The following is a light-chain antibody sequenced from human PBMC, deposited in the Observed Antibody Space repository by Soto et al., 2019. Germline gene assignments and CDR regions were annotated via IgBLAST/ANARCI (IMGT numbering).Light chain of an antibody. Sequence: QSALTQPPSASGSPGQPVTISCTGTSRDIGGYNYVSWYQQHPGKAPKLLIYEVTKRPSGVPDRFSGSKSGNTASLTVSGLQADDEADYFCCSNAGSQSYFFGTGTKVTVL. CDR3: CSNAGSQSYF. J-gene: IGLJ1*01. CDR1: SRDIGGYNY. CDR2: EVT. V-gene: IGLV2-8*01.